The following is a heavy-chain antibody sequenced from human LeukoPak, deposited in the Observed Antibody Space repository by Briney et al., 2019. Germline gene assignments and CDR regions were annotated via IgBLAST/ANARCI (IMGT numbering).Heavy chain of an antibody. D-gene: IGHD6-13*01. CDR2: IYVSGRT. V-gene: IGHV4-4*07. CDR3: ARGRIAGTWFDP. CDR1: SGSISSYY. Sequence: SETLSLICTVSSGSISSYYWTWIRQPAGKGLEWIGRIYVSGRTNYSPSLKSRVTMSVDTSKNQSSLKLSSMTAADTAIYYCARGRIAGTWFDPWGQGILVTVSS. J-gene: IGHJ5*02.